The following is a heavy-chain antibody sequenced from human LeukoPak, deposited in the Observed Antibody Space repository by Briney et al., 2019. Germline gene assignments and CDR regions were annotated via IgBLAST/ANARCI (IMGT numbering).Heavy chain of an antibody. V-gene: IGHV1-69*04. D-gene: IGHD3-10*01. CDR2: IIPILGIA. CDR1: GGTFSSYA. Sequence: ASVKVSCKASGGTFSSYAISWVRQAPGQGLEWMGRIIPILGIANYAQKFQGRVTITADKSTSTAYMELSSLRSEDTAVYYCARIQTGGIRAYYYGSGPPGGMDVWGQGTTITVSS. J-gene: IGHJ6*02. CDR3: ARIQTGGIRAYYYGSGPPGGMDV.